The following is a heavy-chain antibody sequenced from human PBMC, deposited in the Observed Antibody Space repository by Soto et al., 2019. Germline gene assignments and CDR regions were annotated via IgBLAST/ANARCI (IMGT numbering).Heavy chain of an antibody. Sequence: KESGPTLVKPTQTLTLTCTFSGFSLSTSGVGVGWIRQPPGKALEWLALIYWNDDKRYSPSLKGRLTITKDTSKNQVVLTMTNMDPVDTATYYCAHRPSGWYLFDYWGQGTLVTVSS. CDR1: GFSLSTSGVG. J-gene: IGHJ4*02. CDR3: AHRPSGWYLFDY. CDR2: IYWNDDK. V-gene: IGHV2-5*01. D-gene: IGHD6-19*01.